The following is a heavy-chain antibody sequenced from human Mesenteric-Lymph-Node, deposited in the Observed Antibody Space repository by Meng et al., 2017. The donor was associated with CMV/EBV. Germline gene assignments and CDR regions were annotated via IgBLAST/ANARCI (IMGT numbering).Heavy chain of an antibody. CDR3: ARGGASGVDYYYYGMDV. D-gene: IGHD3-10*01. CDR2: ISSSSSYI. CDR1: GFTFSSYA. Sequence: GESLKISCAASGFTFSSYAMHWVRQAPGKGLEWVSSISSSSSYIYYADSVKGRFTISRDNAKRTVYLQMNSLRTDDTAVYYCARGGASGVDYYYYGMDVWGQGTTVTVSS. J-gene: IGHJ6*02. V-gene: IGHV3-21*01.